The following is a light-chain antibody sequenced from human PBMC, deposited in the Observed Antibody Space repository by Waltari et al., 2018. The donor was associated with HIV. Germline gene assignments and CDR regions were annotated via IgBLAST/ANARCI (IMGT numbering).Light chain of an antibody. CDR2: RNN. CDR1: SNNVGYQG. Sequence: QAGLSQPPSVSKGLRQTATLTCTGNSNNVGYQGAAWLQQHQGHPPKLLSYRNNNRPSGIAERLSASRSGNPASLTITGLQPEDEADYYCSAWDSSLSAWVFGGGTKLTVL. CDR3: SAWDSSLSAWV. J-gene: IGLJ3*02. V-gene: IGLV10-54*01.